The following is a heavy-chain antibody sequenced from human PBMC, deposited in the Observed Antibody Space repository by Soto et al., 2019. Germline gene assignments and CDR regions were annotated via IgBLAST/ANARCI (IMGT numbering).Heavy chain of an antibody. D-gene: IGHD6-6*01. J-gene: IGHJ3*02. Sequence: GGSLRLSCAASGFTFSSYAMHWVRQAPGKGQEWVAVISYDGSNKYYADSVKGRFTISRDNSKNTLYLQMNSLRAEDTAVYYCAREEEQLALRAFDIWGQGTMVTVSS. V-gene: IGHV3-30-3*01. CDR1: GFTFSSYA. CDR3: AREEEQLALRAFDI. CDR2: ISYDGSNK.